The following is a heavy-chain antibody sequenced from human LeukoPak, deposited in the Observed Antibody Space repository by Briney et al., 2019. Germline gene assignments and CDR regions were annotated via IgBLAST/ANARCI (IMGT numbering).Heavy chain of an antibody. CDR2: ISYDGSNK. CDR1: GFTFSSYA. V-gene: IGHV3-30*04. J-gene: IGHJ4*02. D-gene: IGHD3-3*01. Sequence: PGGSLRLSCAASGFTFSSYAMHWVRQAPGKGLEWVAVISYDGSNKYYADSVKGRFTISRDNSKNTLYLQMNSLRAEDTAVYYCARVRVALSDYWGQGTLVTVSS. CDR3: ARVRVALSDY.